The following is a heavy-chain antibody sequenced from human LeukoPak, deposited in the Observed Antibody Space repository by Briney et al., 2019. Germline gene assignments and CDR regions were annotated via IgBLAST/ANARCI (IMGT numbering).Heavy chain of an antibody. D-gene: IGHD1-1*01. J-gene: IGHJ2*01. CDR3: LKRGSDWTYWYFDL. CDR2: INGHGTTT. Sequence: GGSLRLSCAASGFTFENFWIHWVRQGPGKELAWVSRINGHGTTTGYADSVKGRFTISRDNAKNTVYLQMNSLRVEDTAIYYCLKRGSDWTYWYFDLWGRGTRVTVSS. CDR1: GFTFENFW. V-gene: IGHV3-74*01.